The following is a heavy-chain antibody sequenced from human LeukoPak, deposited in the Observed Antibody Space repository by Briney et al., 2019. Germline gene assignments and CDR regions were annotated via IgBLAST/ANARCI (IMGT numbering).Heavy chain of an antibody. CDR1: GFTFSDYA. J-gene: IGHJ4*02. CDR2: IKQDGSEK. V-gene: IGHV3-7*04. CDR3: ARVAYGILTGYYYYYFDY. Sequence: GMSLRLSCAGSGFTFSDYAIHWVRLAPGKGLERVANIKQDGSEKYSVDSVKGRFTISRDNTKNSLFMEVNSLRAEDTAVYYCARVAYGILTGYYYYYFDYWGQGTLVTVSS. D-gene: IGHD3-9*01.